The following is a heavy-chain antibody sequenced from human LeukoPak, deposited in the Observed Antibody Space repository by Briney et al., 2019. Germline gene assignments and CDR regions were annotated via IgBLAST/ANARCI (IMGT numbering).Heavy chain of an antibody. CDR3: ARGRRFSETAFDY. Sequence: GESLKISCKGSGYNFNSYWIGWVRQMPGKGLEWMGIIHPTDSDARYSPSLQGQVTMSVDKSISTAYLQWSSLKASDIAMYYCARGRRFSETAFDYRGQGTLVTVSS. D-gene: IGHD3-3*01. V-gene: IGHV5-51*01. J-gene: IGHJ4*02. CDR1: GYNFNSYW. CDR2: IHPTDSDA.